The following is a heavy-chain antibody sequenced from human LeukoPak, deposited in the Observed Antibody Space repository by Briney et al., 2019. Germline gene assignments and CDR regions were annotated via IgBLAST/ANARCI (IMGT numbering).Heavy chain of an antibody. V-gene: IGHV3-30*02. CDR2: IRYDGSNK. D-gene: IGHD1-7*01. J-gene: IGHJ4*02. CDR1: GFTFSNYW. Sequence: GGSLRLSCAASGFTFSNYWMNWVRQAPGKGLEWVAFIRYDGSNKYYADSVKGRFTISRDNAKNSLYLQMNSLRSEDTAVYYCARAGDNWNFGGHDYWGQGTPVTVSS. CDR3: ARAGDNWNFGGHDY.